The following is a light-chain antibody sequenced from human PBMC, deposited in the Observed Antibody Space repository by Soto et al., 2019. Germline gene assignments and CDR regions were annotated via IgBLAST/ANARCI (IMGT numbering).Light chain of an antibody. CDR1: QGIKNG. CDR2: DAS. Sequence: DIQMTQSPSSLSASVGDRVTITCRASQGIKNGLGWYQQKPGKAPKLLIYDASSLESGVPSRFSGSGSGTEFTLTISSLQPDDFATYYCQQYNSYSPRTFGQGTKVDIK. CDR3: QQYNSYSPRT. J-gene: IGKJ1*01. V-gene: IGKV1-5*01.